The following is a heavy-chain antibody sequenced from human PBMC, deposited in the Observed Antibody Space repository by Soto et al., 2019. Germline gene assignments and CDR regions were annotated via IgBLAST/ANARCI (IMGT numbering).Heavy chain of an antibody. D-gene: IGHD4-17*01. V-gene: IGHV3-30*18. CDR2: ISYDGSNK. J-gene: IGHJ4*02. CDR1: GFTFSSYG. Sequence: GGSLRLSCAASGFTFSSYGMHWVRQAPGKGLEWVAVISYDGSNKYYADSVKGRFTISRDNSKNTLYLQMNSLRAEDTAVYYCAKDQMTTVLNPFDYWGQGTLVTVSS. CDR3: AKDQMTTVLNPFDY.